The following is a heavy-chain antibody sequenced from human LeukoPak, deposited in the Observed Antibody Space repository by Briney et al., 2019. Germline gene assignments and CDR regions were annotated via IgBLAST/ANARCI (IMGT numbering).Heavy chain of an antibody. CDR3: AREPRGPNQQLVSLDFDY. CDR2: ISSSSSYI. D-gene: IGHD6-13*01. J-gene: IGHJ4*02. V-gene: IGHV3-21*01. CDR1: GFTFSSYS. Sequence: GGSLRLSCAASGFTFSSYSMNWVRQAPGKGLEWVSSISSSSSYIYYADSVKGRFTISRDNAKNSLYLQMNSLRAEDTAVYYCAREPRGPNQQLVSLDFDYWGQGTLVTVSS.